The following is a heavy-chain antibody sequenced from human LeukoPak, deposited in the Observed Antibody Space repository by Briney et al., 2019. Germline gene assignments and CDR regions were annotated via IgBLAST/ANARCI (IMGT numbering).Heavy chain of an antibody. J-gene: IGHJ6*03. Sequence: GGSLRLSCAASGFTFSSYWMSWVRQAPGKGLEWVANIKQDGSEKYYVDSVKGRFTISRDNAKNSLYLQMNSLRAEDTAVYYCARDSVPSYYYYTDVWGKGTTVTVSS. V-gene: IGHV3-7*01. CDR3: ARDSVPSYYYYTDV. D-gene: IGHD2-2*01. CDR2: IKQDGSEK. CDR1: GFTFSSYW.